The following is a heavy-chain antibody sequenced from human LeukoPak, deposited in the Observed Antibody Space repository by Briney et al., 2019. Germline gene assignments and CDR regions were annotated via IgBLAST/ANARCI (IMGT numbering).Heavy chain of an antibody. CDR2: IYHSGST. V-gene: IGHV4-38-2*01. Sequence: PGGSLRLSCAASGFTFSSYAMHWVRQAPGKGLEWIGSIYHSGSTYYNPSLKSRVTISVDTSKNQFSLKLSSVTAADTAVYYCARGGGLLWFGELFQHWGQGTLVTVSS. CDR3: ARGGGLLWFGELFQH. CDR1: GFTFSSYA. J-gene: IGHJ1*01. D-gene: IGHD3-10*01.